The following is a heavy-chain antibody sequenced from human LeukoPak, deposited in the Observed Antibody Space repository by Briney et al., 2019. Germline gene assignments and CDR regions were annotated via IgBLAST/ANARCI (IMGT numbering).Heavy chain of an antibody. Sequence: ASVKVSCNASGYASTSYGISWVRHDTGQGLEWIGWISAYDTKTNYAQNLQGRVTMTTDTSTSTAYMELRSLRSDDTAMYYCAKDIVLVVAATPGDAFDIWGQGTMVTVSS. J-gene: IGHJ3*02. V-gene: IGHV1-18*01. CDR3: AKDIVLVVAATPGDAFDI. CDR1: GYASTSYG. D-gene: IGHD2-15*01. CDR2: ISAYDTKT.